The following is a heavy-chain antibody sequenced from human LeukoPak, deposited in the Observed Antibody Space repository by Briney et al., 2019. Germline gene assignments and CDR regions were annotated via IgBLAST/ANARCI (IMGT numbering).Heavy chain of an antibody. V-gene: IGHV3-30-3*01. CDR2: ISYDGSNK. J-gene: IGHJ6*02. CDR1: GFTFSSYA. CDR3: ASISQLLWFGEFNYGMDV. Sequence: PGGSLRLSCAASGFTFSSYAMHWVRQAPGKGLEWVAVISYDGSNKYYADSVKGRFTISRDNSKNTLYLQMNSLRAEDTAVYYCASISQLLWFGEFNYGMDVWGQGTTVTVSS. D-gene: IGHD3-10*01.